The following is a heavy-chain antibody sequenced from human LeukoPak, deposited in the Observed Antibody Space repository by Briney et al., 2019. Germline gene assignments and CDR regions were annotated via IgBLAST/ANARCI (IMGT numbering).Heavy chain of an antibody. V-gene: IGHV1-18*01. CDR2: ISAYNGNT. D-gene: IGHD4-17*01. CDR3: ARDLHYGDYVDYYYGMDV. Sequence: ASVKVSCTASGYTFTSYGISWVRQAPGQGLEWRGWISAYNGNTNYAQKLQGRVTMTTDTSTSTAYMELRSLRSDDTAVYYCARDLHYGDYVDYYYGMDVWGQGTTVTVSS. CDR1: GYTFTSYG. J-gene: IGHJ6*02.